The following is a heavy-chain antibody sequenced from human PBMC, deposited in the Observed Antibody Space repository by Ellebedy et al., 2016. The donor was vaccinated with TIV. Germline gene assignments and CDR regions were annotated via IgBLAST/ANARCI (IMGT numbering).Heavy chain of an antibody. J-gene: IGHJ6*02. Sequence: AASLKVSCKASGYTFTNYYMNWVRQAPGQGLEWMGKINPGGGGTSYAQKFQGRVTMTRDTSTNTVSMELSSLRSDDTAVYYCARDRLSGLGGGGVDVWGQGTTVTVSS. V-gene: IGHV1-46*01. D-gene: IGHD3-10*01. CDR3: ARDRLSGLGGGGVDV. CDR1: GYTFTNYY. CDR2: INPGGGGT.